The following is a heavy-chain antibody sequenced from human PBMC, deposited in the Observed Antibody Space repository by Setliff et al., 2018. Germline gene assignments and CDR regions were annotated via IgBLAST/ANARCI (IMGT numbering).Heavy chain of an antibody. Sequence: ASVKVSCKASGYTFTGYYMHWVRQAPGQGLEWMGWINPNSGGTNYAQKFQGRVTMTRETSISTAYMELSRLRSDDTAVYYCARGIVTVVVPAAIPYWGYYGMDVWGQGTTVTVSS. D-gene: IGHD2-2*01. J-gene: IGHJ6*02. V-gene: IGHV1-2*02. CDR3: ARGIVTVVVPAAIPYWGYYGMDV. CDR2: INPNSGGT. CDR1: GYTFTGYY.